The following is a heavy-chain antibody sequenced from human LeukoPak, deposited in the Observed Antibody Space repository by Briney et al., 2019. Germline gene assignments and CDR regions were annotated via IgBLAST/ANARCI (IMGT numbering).Heavy chain of an antibody. Sequence: PSETLSLTCTVSGGSISSGGYYWSWIRQHPGKALEWIGYIYYSGSTYYNPSLKSRVTISVDTSKNQFSLKLSSVTAADTAVYYCARGVLRYHYGMDVWGQGTTVTVSS. V-gene: IGHV4-31*03. CDR1: GGSISSGGYY. D-gene: IGHD3-9*01. J-gene: IGHJ6*02. CDR3: ARGVLRYHYGMDV. CDR2: IYYSGST.